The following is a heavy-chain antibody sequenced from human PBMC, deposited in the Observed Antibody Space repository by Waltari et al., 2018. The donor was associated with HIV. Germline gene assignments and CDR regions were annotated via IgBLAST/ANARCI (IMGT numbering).Heavy chain of an antibody. J-gene: IGHJ6*02. D-gene: IGHD6-13*01. CDR2: INSDGSST. CDR1: GFTFSSYW. Sequence: EVQLVESGGGLVQPGGSLRLSCAASGFTFSSYWMHLARQAPGKGLVWVSRINSDGSSTSYADSVKGRFTISRDNAKNTLYLQMNSLRAEDTAVYYCASGYSSSWRSDYYYYGMDVWGQGTTVTVSS. CDR3: ASGYSSSWRSDYYYYGMDV. V-gene: IGHV3-74*01.